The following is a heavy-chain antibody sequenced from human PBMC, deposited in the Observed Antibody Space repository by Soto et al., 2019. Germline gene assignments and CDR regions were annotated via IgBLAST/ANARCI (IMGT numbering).Heavy chain of an antibody. CDR2: IYSGGST. J-gene: IGHJ4*02. CDR3: ARDGGSYGHGPLGY. D-gene: IGHD4-17*01. V-gene: IGHV3-66*01. CDR1: GFTVSSNY. Sequence: EVPLVESGGGLVQPGGSLRLSCAASGFTVSSNYMTWVRQVPGKGLEWVSVIYSGGSTYYADSVKGRFTISRDNSKNTLYLQMNSLRAEDKAVYYCARDGGSYGHGPLGYWGQGTLVTVSS.